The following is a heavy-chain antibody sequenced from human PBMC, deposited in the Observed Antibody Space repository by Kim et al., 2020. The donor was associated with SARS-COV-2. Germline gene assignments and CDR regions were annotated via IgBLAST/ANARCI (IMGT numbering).Heavy chain of an antibody. Sequence: GGSLRLSCAASGFIFSSYTMNWVRQAPGKGLEWVSSISKSSNDIYYEGSVQGRFTISRDNSKNSLYLQMDSLRAEDTAVYYCARTYYADSNNYYYRHFDYWGRGTLVTVSS. CDR2: ISKSSNDI. V-gene: IGHV3-21*01. D-gene: IGHD3-22*01. CDR3: ARTYYADSNNYYYRHFDY. J-gene: IGHJ4*02. CDR1: GFIFSSYT.